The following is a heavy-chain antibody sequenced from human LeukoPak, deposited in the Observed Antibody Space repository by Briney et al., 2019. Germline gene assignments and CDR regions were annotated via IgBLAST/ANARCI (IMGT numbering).Heavy chain of an antibody. CDR3: ARRPLSNWHGIDY. V-gene: IGHV3-23*01. Sequence: PGGSLRLSCAASGFTFSSYAMSWVRQAPGKGLEWVSAISGSGGSTYYAGSVKGRFTISRDNPKNTMYLQMNSLKAEDTAVYYCARRPLSNWHGIDYWGQGTLVTVSS. CDR2: ISGSGGST. J-gene: IGHJ4*02. D-gene: IGHD1-1*01. CDR1: GFTFSSYA.